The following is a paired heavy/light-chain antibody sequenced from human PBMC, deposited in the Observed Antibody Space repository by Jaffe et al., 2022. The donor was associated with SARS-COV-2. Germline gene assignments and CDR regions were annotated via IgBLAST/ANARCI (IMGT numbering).Heavy chain of an antibody. CDR3: ASRRDGYAYFQH. CDR2: IYSGGST. CDR1: GFIVSSNY. J-gene: IGHJ1*01. Sequence: EVQLVESGGGLIQPGGSLRLACAASGFIVSSNYMSWVRQAPGKGLEWVSVIYSGGSTYYADSVKGRFTISRDNSKNMLYLQMNSLRVEDTAVYYCASRRDGYAYFQHWGQGTLVTVSS. V-gene: IGHV3-53*01. D-gene: IGHD5-12*01.
Light chain of an antibody. CDR1: QSFSGN. CDR3: QQYNDWPLYT. J-gene: IGKJ2*01. V-gene: IGKV3-15*01. CDR2: DAS. Sequence: EIVMTQSPATLSVSPGERATLSCRASQSFSGNLAWYQQKPGQAPRLLIYDASTRATGIPARFSGSGSGTEFTLTISSLQSEDFAVYYCQQYNDWPLYTFGQGTKLEVK.